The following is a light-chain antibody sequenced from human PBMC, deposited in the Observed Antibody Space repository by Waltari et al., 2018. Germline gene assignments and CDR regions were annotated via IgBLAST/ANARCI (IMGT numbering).Light chain of an antibody. J-gene: IGLJ3*02. Sequence: QLVLTQSPSASAPLGASVKLTFPLSRGHGTNVIARLQKRPGKGPRFVMKVNSAGSHSKGDEIPDRFSGSSSGAERYLTISSLQSEDEADYYCQTGGHGTWVFGGGTKLTVL. CDR2: VNSAGSH. V-gene: IGLV4-69*01. CDR1: RGHGTNV. CDR3: QTGGHGTWV.